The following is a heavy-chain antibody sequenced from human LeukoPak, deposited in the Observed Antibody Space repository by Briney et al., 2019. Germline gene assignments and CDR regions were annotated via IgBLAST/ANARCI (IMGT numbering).Heavy chain of an antibody. V-gene: IGHV1-69*13. J-gene: IGHJ4*02. D-gene: IGHD5-12*01. CDR2: IIPIFGTA. CDR3: ARVGFGSGYNDY. CDR1: GGTFSSYA. Sequence: ASVKVSCKASGGTFSSYAISWVRQAPGQGLEWMGGIIPIFGTANYAQKFQGRVTITADESTSTAYMELSSLRSEDTAVYYCARVGFGSGYNDYWGQGTLVTVSS.